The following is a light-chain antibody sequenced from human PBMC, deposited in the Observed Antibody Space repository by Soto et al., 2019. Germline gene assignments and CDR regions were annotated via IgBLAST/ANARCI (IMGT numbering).Light chain of an antibody. CDR1: QSVSTT. CDR2: GAS. J-gene: IGKJ2*01. CDR3: QQYSNWPEYT. Sequence: DIVLTQSPATLSLSPGERATLSCRARQSVSTTLAWYQQKPGQAPRLLIFGASTRVTGVPARFSGSGSGTEFTLSINSLQSDDFAVYYCQQYSNWPEYTFGQGTKVDIK. V-gene: IGKV3-15*01.